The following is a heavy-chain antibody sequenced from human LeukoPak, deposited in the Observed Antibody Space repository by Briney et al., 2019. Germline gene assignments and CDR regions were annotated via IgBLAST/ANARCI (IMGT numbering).Heavy chain of an antibody. Sequence: GGSLRLSCAASGFTFSSYSMIWVRQASGKGREWVSSISSSRYIYYADSLKARFTISRDNTKNSLYLQMNSLRAEDPAVYYCARQCSGGSSYWASDYWGQGTLVTVSS. CDR2: ISSSRYI. CDR3: ARQCSGGSSYWASDY. CDR1: GFTFSSYS. D-gene: IGHD2-15*01. V-gene: IGHV3-21*01. J-gene: IGHJ4*02.